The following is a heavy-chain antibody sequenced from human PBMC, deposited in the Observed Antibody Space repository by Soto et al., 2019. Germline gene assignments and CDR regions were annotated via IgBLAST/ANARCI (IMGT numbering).Heavy chain of an antibody. CDR3: ARDMVRLGRWFDP. D-gene: IGHD3-10*01. J-gene: IGHJ5*02. CDR1: GYTFTSYA. V-gene: IGHV1-3*01. Sequence: QVQLVQSGAEVKKPGASVKVSCKASGYTFTSYAMHWVRQAPGQRLEWMGWINAGNGNTKYSQKFQGRGTITRDTSASTAYMELSSLRSEDTAVYYCARDMVRLGRWFDPWGQGTLVTVSS. CDR2: INAGNGNT.